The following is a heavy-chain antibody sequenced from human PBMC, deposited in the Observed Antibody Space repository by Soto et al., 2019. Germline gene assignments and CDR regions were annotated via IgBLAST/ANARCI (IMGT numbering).Heavy chain of an antibody. CDR3: ARDKGLWFGESYGMDV. CDR1: GFTFGTYD. J-gene: IGHJ6*02. CDR2: IGTGGDT. Sequence: GGSLRLSCAASGFTFGTYDMHWVRQATGKGLEWVSTIGTGGDTYYPGSVKGRFTISRENAKNSLYLQMNSLRAGDTAVYYCARDKGLWFGESYGMDVWGQGTTVTVSS. D-gene: IGHD3-10*01. V-gene: IGHV3-13*04.